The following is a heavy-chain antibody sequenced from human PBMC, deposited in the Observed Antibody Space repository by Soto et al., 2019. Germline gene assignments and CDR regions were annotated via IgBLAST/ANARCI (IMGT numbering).Heavy chain of an antibody. CDR1: GGSLSSYY. CDR3: ARDKITGLFDY. CDR2: IYHSGSS. D-gene: IGHD2-8*02. J-gene: IGHJ4*02. Sequence: SETLSLTCTVSGGSLSSYYWSWIRQPPGKGLEWIGYIYHSGSSNYNPSLKSRVTILLDTSKNQLSLKLTSVTAADTAVYYCARDKITGLFDYWGQGTLVTVSS. V-gene: IGHV4-59*12.